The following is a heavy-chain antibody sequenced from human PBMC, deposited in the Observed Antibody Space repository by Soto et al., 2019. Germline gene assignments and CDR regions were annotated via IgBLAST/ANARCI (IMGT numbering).Heavy chain of an antibody. D-gene: IGHD2-2*01. CDR3: ARERGRYCSSTSCYASHDAFDI. J-gene: IGHJ3*02. CDR2: IYYSGST. CDR1: GGSISSGGYY. V-gene: IGHV4-31*03. Sequence: SETLSLTCTVSGGSISSGGYYWSWIRQHPGKGLEWIGYIYYSGSTYYNTSLKSRVTISVDTSKNQFSLKLSSVTAADMVVYYCARERGRYCSSTSCYASHDAFDIWGQGTMVTVSS.